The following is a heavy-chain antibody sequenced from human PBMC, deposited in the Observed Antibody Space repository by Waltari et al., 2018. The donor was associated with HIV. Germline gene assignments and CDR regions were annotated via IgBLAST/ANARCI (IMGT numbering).Heavy chain of an antibody. J-gene: IGHJ3*02. D-gene: IGHD1-26*01. CDR1: GFTVTDNY. CDR2: IYSGGST. V-gene: IGHV3-53*02. CDR3: AKYSWEFSALDI. Sequence: EVQLAETGGGFIQPGGSLRLSCAASGFTVTDNYMSWVRQAPGRGLQWVSAIYSGGSTYYADSVRGRFTISRDSSKNTLYLQMNSLRAEDTAVYYCAKYSWEFSALDIWGQGTMVTVSS.